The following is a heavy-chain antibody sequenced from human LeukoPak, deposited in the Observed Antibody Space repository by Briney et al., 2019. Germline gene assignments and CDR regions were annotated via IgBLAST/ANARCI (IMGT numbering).Heavy chain of an antibody. V-gene: IGHV1-46*01. CDR2: INPSGGST. Sequence: ASVKVSCKAPGYTFTSYYMHWVRQAPGQGLEWMGIINPSGGSTSYAQKFQGRVTMTRDTSTSTVYMELSSLRSEDTAVYYCARGLPDCSSTSCYGLRKSNQNWFDPWGQGTLVTVSS. CDR1: GYTFTSYY. D-gene: IGHD2-2*01. CDR3: ARGLPDCSSTSCYGLRKSNQNWFDP. J-gene: IGHJ5*02.